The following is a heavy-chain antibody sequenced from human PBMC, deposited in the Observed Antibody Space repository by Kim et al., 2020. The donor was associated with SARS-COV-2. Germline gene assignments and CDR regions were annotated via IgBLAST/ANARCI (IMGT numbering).Heavy chain of an antibody. V-gene: IGHV4-4*02. D-gene: IGHD6-13*01. Sequence: SETLSLTCAVSGGSISSSNWWSWVRQPPGKGLEWIGEIYHSGSTNYNPSLKSRVTISVDKSKNQFSLKLSSVTAADTAVYYCARVGLSSSWYQECWFDPWGQGTLVTVSS. CDR3: ARVGLSSSWYQECWFDP. CDR1: GGSISSSNW. J-gene: IGHJ5*02. CDR2: IYHSGST.